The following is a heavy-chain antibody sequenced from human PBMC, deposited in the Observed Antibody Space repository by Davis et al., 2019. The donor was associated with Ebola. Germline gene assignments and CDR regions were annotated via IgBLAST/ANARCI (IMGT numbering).Heavy chain of an antibody. J-gene: IGHJ5*02. CDR1: GGSISSSNW. Sequence: PSETLSLTCAVSGGSISSSNWWSWVRQPPGKGLEWIGEIYHSGSTNYNPSLKSRVTISVDTSKNQFSLKLSSVTAADTAVYYCARGLRKLLWFREENWFDPWGQGTLVTVSS. CDR2: IYHSGST. D-gene: IGHD3-10*01. CDR3: ARGLRKLLWFREENWFDP. V-gene: IGHV4-4*02.